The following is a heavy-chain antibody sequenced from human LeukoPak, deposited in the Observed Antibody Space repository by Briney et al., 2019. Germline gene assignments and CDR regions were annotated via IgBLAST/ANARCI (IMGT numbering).Heavy chain of an antibody. V-gene: IGHV3-23*01. D-gene: IGHD3-10*01. Sequence: GGSLRLSCAASGFTFISHTMSWVRQAPGKGLEWVSGISGNGGNTYYADSVKGRFTISRDNVEKTLYLQMNSLRVDGTAVYYCAKGRALAVRPPNEGFFDQWGLGTLVTVSS. CDR3: AKGRALAVRPPNEGFFDQ. J-gene: IGHJ4*02. CDR1: GFTFISHT. CDR2: ISGNGGNT.